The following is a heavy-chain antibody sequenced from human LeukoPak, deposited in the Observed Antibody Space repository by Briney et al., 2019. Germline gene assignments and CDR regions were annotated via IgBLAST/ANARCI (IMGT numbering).Heavy chain of an antibody. CDR3: ARLTRRYYDSSGYYYVY. V-gene: IGHV4-34*01. D-gene: IGHD3-22*01. J-gene: IGHJ4*02. CDR2: INHSGST. Sequence: SETLSLTCAVYGGSFSGYYWSWIRQPPGKGLEWIGEINHSGSTNYNPSLKSRVTISVDTSKNQFSLKLSSVTAADTAVYYCARLTRRYYDSSGYYYVYWGQGTLVTVSS. CDR1: GGSFSGYY.